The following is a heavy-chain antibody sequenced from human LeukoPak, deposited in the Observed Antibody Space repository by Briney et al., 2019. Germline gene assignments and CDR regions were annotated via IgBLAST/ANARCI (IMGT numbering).Heavy chain of an antibody. CDR1: VFTYADYA. V-gene: IGHV3-23*01. J-gene: IGHJ4*02. CDR3: TQDGGSGRYFAYPYYFDY. D-gene: IGHD3-10*01. CDR2: ISGTSGST. Sequence: GGSLRLSCEASVFTYADYAMDWVRQAPGKGLEWVSAISGTSGSTYYADSVKGRFTISRDNSKNTLYLQMNSLRAEDTAVYYCTQDGGSGRYFAYPYYFDYWGQGTLVTVSS.